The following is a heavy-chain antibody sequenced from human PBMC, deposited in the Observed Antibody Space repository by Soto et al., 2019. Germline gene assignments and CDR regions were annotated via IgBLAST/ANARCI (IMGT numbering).Heavy chain of an antibody. D-gene: IGHD3-3*01. V-gene: IGHV3-33*01. CDR3: ARDVDFWSGLGVLYYFDY. CDR1: GFTFSSYG. CDR2: IWYDGSNK. J-gene: IGHJ4*02. Sequence: PGGSLRLSCAASGFTFSSYGMHWVRQAPGKGLEWVAVIWYDGSNKYYADSVKGRFTISRDNSKNTLYLQMNSLRAEDTAVYYCARDVDFWSGLGVLYYFDYWGQGTLVTVSS.